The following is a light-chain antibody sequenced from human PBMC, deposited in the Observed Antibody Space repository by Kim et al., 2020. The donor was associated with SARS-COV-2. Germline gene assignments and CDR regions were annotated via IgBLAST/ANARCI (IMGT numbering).Light chain of an antibody. CDR1: QTVLCSSDNKNF. V-gene: IGKV4-1*01. CDR3: QQYCSNPRT. CDR2: WAS. J-gene: IGKJ1*01. Sequence: ATIKCKSSQTVLCSSDNKNFLAWYQQKPGQCPKLLINWASTRDSGVPDRFSGSGSGTDFTLTISSLQAEDVAVYYCQQYCSNPRTFGQGTKVDIK.